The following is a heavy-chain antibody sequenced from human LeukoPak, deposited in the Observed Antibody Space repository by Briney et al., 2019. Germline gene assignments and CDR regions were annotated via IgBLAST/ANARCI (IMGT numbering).Heavy chain of an antibody. J-gene: IGHJ4*02. CDR1: GGSIRSSSCY. Sequence: PSETLSLTCTVSGGSIRSSSCYWGWIRQPPGKGLEWIGSIYYSGSTYYNASLKSRVTISVDTSKNQISLKLSSVTAADTAVYYCAGTYCRGGSCHFDYWGQGTLVTVSS. V-gene: IGHV4-39*07. CDR2: IYYSGST. CDR3: AGTYCRGGSCHFDY. D-gene: IGHD2-15*01.